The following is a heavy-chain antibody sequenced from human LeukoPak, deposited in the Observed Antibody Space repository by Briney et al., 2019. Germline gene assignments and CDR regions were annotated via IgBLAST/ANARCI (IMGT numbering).Heavy chain of an antibody. V-gene: IGHV3-20*04. CDR2: INWSGGST. CDR1: GFTFDDYG. J-gene: IGHJ4*02. D-gene: IGHD6-6*01. Sequence: GGSLRLSCAASGFTFDDYGMSWVRQAPGKGLEWVSGINWSGGSTGYADSVKGRFTISRDNAKNSLHLQMNSLRAEDTAVYYCARESFAARWDWGQGTLVTVSS. CDR3: ARESFAARWD.